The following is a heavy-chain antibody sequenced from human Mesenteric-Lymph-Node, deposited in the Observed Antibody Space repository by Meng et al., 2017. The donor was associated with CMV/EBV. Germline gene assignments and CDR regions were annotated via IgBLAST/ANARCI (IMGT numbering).Heavy chain of an antibody. CDR2: IYHSGST. CDR1: GGSISSSNW. J-gene: IGHJ4*02. D-gene: IGHD6-13*01. CDR3: ARDSGIAAAIDY. Sequence: CAVSGGSISSSNWWSWVRQPPGTGLEWIGEIYHSGSTNYNPSLKSRVTISVDKSKNQFSLKLSSVTAADTAVYYCARDSGIAAAIDYWGQGTLVTVSS. V-gene: IGHV4-4*02.